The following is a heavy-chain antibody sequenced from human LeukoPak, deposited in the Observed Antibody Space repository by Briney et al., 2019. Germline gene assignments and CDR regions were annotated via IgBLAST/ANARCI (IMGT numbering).Heavy chain of an antibody. CDR3: ARGAAGARGDWFDS. CDR1: GDSVSSNSVT. V-gene: IGHV6-1*01. CDR2: TYYRSKWYN. D-gene: IGHD1-26*01. Sequence: PSQTLSLTCAISGDSVSSNSVTWNWIRQSPSRGLEWLGRTYYRSKWYNDYALSLRGRITISPDTSKHHFSLQLNSVTPEDTAVYYCARGAAGARGDWFDSWGQGTLVTVSS. J-gene: IGHJ5*01.